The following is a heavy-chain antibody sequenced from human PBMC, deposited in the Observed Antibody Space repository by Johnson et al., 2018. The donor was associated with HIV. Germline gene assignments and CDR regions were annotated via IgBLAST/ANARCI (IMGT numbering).Heavy chain of an antibody. D-gene: IGHD1-26*01. J-gene: IGHJ3*02. CDR1: GFTFSSYA. CDR3: AREGAWEVRPGAFDI. CDR2: IYSGGSI. V-gene: IGHV3-30*14. Sequence: QVQLVESGGGVVQPGRSLRLSCAASGFTFSSYAMHWVRQAPGKGLEWVAVIYSGGSIYYEDYVKGRFSISRDNSKNTLYLQMNSLRVEETAVYYCAREGAWEVRPGAFDIWGQGTMVTVSS.